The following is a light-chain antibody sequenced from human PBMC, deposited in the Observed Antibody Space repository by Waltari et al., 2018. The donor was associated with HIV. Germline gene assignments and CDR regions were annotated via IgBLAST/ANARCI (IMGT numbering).Light chain of an antibody. V-gene: IGLV2-8*01. Sequence: QSALTQPPSASGSPGQPVTIACTGPSSDVGGYNYVSWYQQYPGKAPKLMIYEVTKRPSGFPDRFSGSKSGNTASLTVSGLQAEDEADYYCSSYAGSNNYVVFGGGTRLTVL. CDR1: SSDVGGYNY. J-gene: IGLJ2*01. CDR2: EVT. CDR3: SSYAGSNNYVV.